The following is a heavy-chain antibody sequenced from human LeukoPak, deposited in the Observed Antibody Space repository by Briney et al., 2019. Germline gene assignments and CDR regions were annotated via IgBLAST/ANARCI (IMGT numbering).Heavy chain of an antibody. D-gene: IGHD3-10*01. V-gene: IGHV3-30*04. CDR1: GFTFSSYA. CDR3: ARRVRGIYGLDV. CDR2: ISFDGSSK. Sequence: GGSLRLSCAASGFTFSSYAFHWVRQAPGKGLEWVAVISFDGSSKYSADSLGGRFIISRDNSENTLYLQMESLRAEDTAVYYCARRVRGIYGLDVWGHRTAVTVSS. J-gene: IGHJ6*02.